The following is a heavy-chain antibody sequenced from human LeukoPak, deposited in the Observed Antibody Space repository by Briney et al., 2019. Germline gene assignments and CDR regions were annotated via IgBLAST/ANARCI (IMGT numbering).Heavy chain of an antibody. V-gene: IGHV3-21*01. CDR3: ARNDFGDSLGDI. CDR1: GFTFSSYS. D-gene: IGHD4-17*01. Sequence: PGGSLRLSCAASGFTFSSYSMNWVRQAPGKGLEWVSSISSSSGYIYYADSVKGRFTISRDNAKNSLFLQMNFLRAEDTAVYYCARNDFGDSLGDIWGQGTMVTVSS. CDR2: ISSSSGYI. J-gene: IGHJ3*02.